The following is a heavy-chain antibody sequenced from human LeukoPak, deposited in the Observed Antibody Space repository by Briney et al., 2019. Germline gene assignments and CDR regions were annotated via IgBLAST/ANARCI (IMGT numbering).Heavy chain of an antibody. J-gene: IGHJ3*02. Sequence: ASETLSLTCTVSGGSISSYYWSWIRQPPGKGLEWIGYIYYSGSTYYNPSLKSRVTISVDTSKNQFSLKLSSVTAADTAVYYCARDLFMSEWDTPHAFDIWGQGTMVTVSS. CDR1: GGSISSYY. CDR2: IYYSGST. D-gene: IGHD1-26*01. CDR3: ARDLFMSEWDTPHAFDI. V-gene: IGHV4-59*12.